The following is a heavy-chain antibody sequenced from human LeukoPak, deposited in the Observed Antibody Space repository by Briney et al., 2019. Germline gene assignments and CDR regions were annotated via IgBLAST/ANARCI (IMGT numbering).Heavy chain of an antibody. D-gene: IGHD3-22*01. CDR3: ARVSRVPQYYYDSSVEVFDY. CDR2: IYYSGST. V-gene: IGHV4-30-4*08. CDR1: GGSISSTNYH. Sequence: PSETLSLTCTVSGGSISSTNYHWGWIRQPPGKGLEWIGYIYYSGSTYYNPSLKSRVTISVDTSKNQFSLKLSSVTAADTAVYYCARVSRVPQYYYDSSVEVFDYWGQGTLVTVSS. J-gene: IGHJ4*02.